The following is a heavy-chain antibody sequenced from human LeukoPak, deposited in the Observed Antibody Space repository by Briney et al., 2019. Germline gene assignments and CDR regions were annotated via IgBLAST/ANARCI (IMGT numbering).Heavy chain of an antibody. Sequence: GGSLRLSCAASGFTFSSYGMSWVRQAPGKGLEWVSAISDSGGSTYYADSVKGRFTISRDNSKNTLYLRMNSLRAEDTAVYYCAKAFVVPAGDHHAFDIWGQGTMVTVSS. V-gene: IGHV3-23*01. CDR1: GFTFSSYG. J-gene: IGHJ3*02. D-gene: IGHD2-2*01. CDR2: ISDSGGST. CDR3: AKAFVVPAGDHHAFDI.